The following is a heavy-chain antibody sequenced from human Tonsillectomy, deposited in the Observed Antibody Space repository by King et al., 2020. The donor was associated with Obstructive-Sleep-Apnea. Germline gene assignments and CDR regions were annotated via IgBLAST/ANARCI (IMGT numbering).Heavy chain of an antibody. CDR2: ISYDGSNK. J-gene: IGHJ6*02. Sequence: QLVESGGGVVQPGRSLRLSCAASGFTFSSYAMHWVRQAPGKGLEWVAVISYDGSNKYYADSVKGRFTISRDNSKNTLYLQMNSLRAEDTAVYYCARVEIVVVPAARSRPRYYYYYGMDVWGQGTTVTVSS. V-gene: IGHV3-30*04. D-gene: IGHD2-2*03. CDR1: GFTFSSYA. CDR3: ARVEIVVVPAARSRPRYYYYYGMDV.